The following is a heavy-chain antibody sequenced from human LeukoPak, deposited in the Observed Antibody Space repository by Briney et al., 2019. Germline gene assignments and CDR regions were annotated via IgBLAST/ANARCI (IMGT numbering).Heavy chain of an antibody. CDR1: GGSISSYY. Sequence: PSETLSLTCTVSGGSISSYYWSWIRQPPGKGLEWIGYIYISGSTNYNPSLKSRVTILVDTSKNQFSLKLSSVTAADTAVYYCARHDDSSGYYYGWGAFDIWGQGTMVTVSS. CDR3: ARHDDSSGYYYGWGAFDI. CDR2: IYISGST. V-gene: IGHV4-4*09. J-gene: IGHJ3*02. D-gene: IGHD3-22*01.